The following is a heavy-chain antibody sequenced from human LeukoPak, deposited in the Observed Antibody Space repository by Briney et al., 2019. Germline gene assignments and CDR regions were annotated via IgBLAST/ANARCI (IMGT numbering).Heavy chain of an antibody. J-gene: IGHJ4*02. V-gene: IGHV1-2*02. CDR3: ARDRVGSGWPHPWYFEG. CDR1: GYTFTGYY. Sequence: GASVTVSCKASGYTFTGYYLHWVRQAPGQGLEWMGWINPSTGATIYAEMFRGRVTIKKTTSIDTSHMQVTGLSSDHTAVYYAARDRVGSGWPHPWYFEGWGKGTLITASS. D-gene: IGHD6-19*01. CDR2: INPSTGAT.